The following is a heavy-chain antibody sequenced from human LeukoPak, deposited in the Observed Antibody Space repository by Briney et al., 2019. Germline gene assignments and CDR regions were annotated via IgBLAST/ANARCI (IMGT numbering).Heavy chain of an antibody. CDR2: IYYSGST. D-gene: IGHD3-10*01. CDR3: ARKRYGSGSYYLDY. Sequence: SETLSLTCTVSGGSISSSSYYWGWIRQPPGEGLEWIGSIYYSGSTYYNPSLKSRVTISVDTSKNQFSLKLSSVTAADTAVYYCARKRYGSGSYYLDYWGQGTLVTVSS. V-gene: IGHV4-39*01. J-gene: IGHJ4*02. CDR1: GGSISSSSYY.